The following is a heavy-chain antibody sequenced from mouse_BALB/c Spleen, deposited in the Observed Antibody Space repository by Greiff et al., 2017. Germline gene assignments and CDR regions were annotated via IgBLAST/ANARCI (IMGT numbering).Heavy chain of an antibody. V-gene: IGHV5-9-4*01. D-gene: IGHD1-1*01. Sequence: DVKLVESGGGLVKPGGSLKLSCAASGFTFSSYAMSWVRQSPEKRLEWVAEISSGGSYTYYPDTVTGRFTISRDNAKNTLYLQMSSLKSEDTAMYCCARHYYGSSYAMDYWGQGTSVTVSS. J-gene: IGHJ4*01. CDR2: ISSGGSYT. CDR1: GFTFSSYA. CDR3: ARHYYGSSYAMDY.